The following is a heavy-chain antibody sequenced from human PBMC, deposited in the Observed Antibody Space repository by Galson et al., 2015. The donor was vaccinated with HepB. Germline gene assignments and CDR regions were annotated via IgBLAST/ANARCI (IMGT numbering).Heavy chain of an antibody. Sequence: SLRLSCAASGFTFNYHAMNWVRQAPGKGLEWVSSVSGSGISTYYADSVKGRFTISRDNSLDTVYLQMDSLRADDTALYYCAKDFLPYSDRWGSYSDLYYFDYWGQGTPVTVSS. CDR1: GFTFNYHA. CDR2: VSGSGIST. CDR3: AKDFLPYSDRWGSYSDLYYFDY. D-gene: IGHD3-22*01. V-gene: IGHV3-23*01. J-gene: IGHJ4*02.